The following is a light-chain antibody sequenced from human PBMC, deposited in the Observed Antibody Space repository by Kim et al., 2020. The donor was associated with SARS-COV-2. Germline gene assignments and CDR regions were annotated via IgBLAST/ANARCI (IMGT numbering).Light chain of an antibody. V-gene: IGLV6-57*04. Sequence: NFMLTQPHSVSESPGKTVTISCTRSSGNIASNYMQWYQQRPGSAPTIVIYEDTQRPSGVSDRFSGSIDSSSNSASLTISGLKTEDEADYYCQSYDNTNQVFGGGTQLTVL. CDR1: SGNIASNY. J-gene: IGLJ3*02. CDR3: QSYDNTNQV. CDR2: EDT.